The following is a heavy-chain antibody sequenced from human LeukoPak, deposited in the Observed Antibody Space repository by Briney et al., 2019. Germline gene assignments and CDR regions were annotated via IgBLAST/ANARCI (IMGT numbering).Heavy chain of an antibody. CDR3: ARASLLWFGELFPSHFDY. V-gene: IGHV3-48*04. CDR2: ISSSSSTI. J-gene: IGHJ4*02. CDR1: GFTFSSYS. D-gene: IGHD3-10*01. Sequence: GGSLRLSCAASGFTFSSYSMNWVRQAPGKGLEWVSYISSSSSTIYYADSVKGRFTISRDNAKNSLYLQMNSLRAEDTAVYYCARASLLWFGELFPSHFDYWGQGTLVTVSS.